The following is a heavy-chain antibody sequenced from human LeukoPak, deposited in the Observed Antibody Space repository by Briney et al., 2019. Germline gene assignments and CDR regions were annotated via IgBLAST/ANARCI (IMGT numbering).Heavy chain of an antibody. V-gene: IGHV3-7*01. D-gene: IGHD2-15*01. J-gene: IGHJ4*02. CDR1: EFTFSTYA. CDR2: IKKTGSET. CDR3: AREDGYCSGGNCYSYFDS. Sequence: GGSLRLSCAASEFTFSTYATSWVRQAPGKGLEWVAYIKKTGSETYYVDSVKGRFTITRDNTRNSLFLQMYSLRAEDTAVYFCAREDGYCSGGNCYSYFDSWGQGTLVTVSS.